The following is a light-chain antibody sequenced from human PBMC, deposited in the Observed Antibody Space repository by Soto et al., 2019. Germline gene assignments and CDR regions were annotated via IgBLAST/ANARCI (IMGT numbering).Light chain of an antibody. CDR1: QSISIY. CDR2: AAS. Sequence: QMTQTPSSLSASVGDRLTIPCRASQSISIYLTWYQKKPGKAPKLLIYAASSLQSGVPSKFSGSGSGTDFTLFICRLQPGIFASSSVPACLPCRFG. CDR3: PACLPCR. V-gene: IGKV1-39*01. J-gene: IGKJ4*02.